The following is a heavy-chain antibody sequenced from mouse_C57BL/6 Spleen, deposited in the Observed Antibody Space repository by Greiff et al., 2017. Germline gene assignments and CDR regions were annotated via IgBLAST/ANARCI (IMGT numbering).Heavy chain of an antibody. V-gene: IGHV2-2*01. CDR1: GFSLTSYG. CDR2: IWSGGST. Sequence: QVQLQQSGPGLVQPSQCLSITCTASGFSLTSYGVHWVRQSPGKGLEWLGVIWSGGSTDNNAAFISRLSISKDNSKSQVFFKMNSLQADDTAIYYCARNRGYSNYGYAMDYWGQGTSVTVSS. CDR3: ARNRGYSNYGYAMDY. D-gene: IGHD2-5*01. J-gene: IGHJ4*01.